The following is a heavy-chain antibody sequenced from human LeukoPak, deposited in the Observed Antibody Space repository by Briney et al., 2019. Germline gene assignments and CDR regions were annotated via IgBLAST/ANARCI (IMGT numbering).Heavy chain of an antibody. CDR3: AKDREGTIADYFDY. CDR2: ISGSGGST. Sequence: SGGSLRLSCAASGXTFSSYAMSWVRQAPGKGLEWVSSISGSGGSTYYADSVKGRFTISRDNSKNTLYLQMNSLRGEDTAVYYCAKDREGTIADYFDYWGQGTLVTVSS. J-gene: IGHJ4*02. V-gene: IGHV3-23*01. D-gene: IGHD1-7*01. CDR1: GXTFSSYA.